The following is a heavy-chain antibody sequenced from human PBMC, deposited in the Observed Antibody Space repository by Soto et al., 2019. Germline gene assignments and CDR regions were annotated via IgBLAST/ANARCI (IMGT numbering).Heavy chain of an antibody. CDR2: IIPIFGTA. J-gene: IGHJ3*02. D-gene: IGHD6-13*01. CDR3: GRGLKAATKQQNAFEI. V-gene: IGHV1-69*13. Sequence: GASVKVSCKASGGTFSSYAISWVRQAPGQGLEWMGGIIPIFGTANYAQKFQGRVTITADESTSTAYMELSSLRSEDTAVDYCGRGLKAATKQQNAFEILGQRTMVT. CDR1: GGTFSSYA.